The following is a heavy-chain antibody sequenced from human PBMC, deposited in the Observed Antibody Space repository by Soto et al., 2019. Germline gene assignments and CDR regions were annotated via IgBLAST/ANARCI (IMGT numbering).Heavy chain of an antibody. Sequence: QLQLQESGSGLVKPSQTLSLTCAVSGGSISSGGYSWSWIRQPPGKGLEWIGYIYHSGSTYYHPFLKSRFTIPVDRSKNQFSLKLSYVTAADKAVYYCARESIAASLLDGFDPGGQGTLVTVSS. V-gene: IGHV4-30-2*01. J-gene: IGHJ5*02. D-gene: IGHD6-6*01. CDR1: GGSISSGGYS. CDR3: ARESIAASLLDGFDP. CDR2: IYHSGST.